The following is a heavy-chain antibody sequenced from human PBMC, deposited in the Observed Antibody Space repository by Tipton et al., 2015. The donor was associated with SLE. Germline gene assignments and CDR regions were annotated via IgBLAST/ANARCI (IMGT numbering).Heavy chain of an antibody. J-gene: IGHJ3*02. V-gene: IGHV4-59*01. CDR3: AREGEEDAFDI. Sequence: LRLSCAVYGGSFSGYYWSWIRQPPGKGLEWIGYIYYSGSTNYNPSLKSRVTISVDTSKNQFSLKLSSVTAADTAVYYCAREGEEDAFDIWGQGTMVTVSS. CDR2: IYYSGST. CDR1: GGSFSGYY.